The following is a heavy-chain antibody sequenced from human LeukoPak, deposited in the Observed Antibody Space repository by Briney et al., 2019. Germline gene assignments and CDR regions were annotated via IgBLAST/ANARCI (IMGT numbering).Heavy chain of an antibody. J-gene: IGHJ4*02. CDR3: ARERTVQLWLLDY. Sequence: ASVKVSCKASGYTFTSYDINWVRQATGQGLEWMGWMNPNSGNTGYAQKLQGRVTMTTDTSTSTAYMELRSLRSDDTAVYYCARERTVQLWLLDYWGQGTLVTVSS. CDR1: GYTFTSYD. D-gene: IGHD5-18*01. V-gene: IGHV1-8*01. CDR2: MNPNSGNT.